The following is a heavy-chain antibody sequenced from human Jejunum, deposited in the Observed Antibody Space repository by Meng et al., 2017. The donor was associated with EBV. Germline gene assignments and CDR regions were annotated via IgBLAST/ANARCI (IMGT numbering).Heavy chain of an antibody. Sequence: VPLGGCWGVFVQPGWALRPPCVAVGFTFSSHYMDWVRQAPGKGLEWVGRIKNKADGYTTIYAASVKGRFTVSRDDSKSSLYLQMNSLKAEDTAVYYCADVTVTSGSDFWGQGTLVTVSS. CDR1: GFTFSSHY. CDR2: IKNKADGYTT. D-gene: IGHD3-10*01. V-gene: IGHV3-72*01. CDR3: ADVTVTSGSDF. J-gene: IGHJ4*02.